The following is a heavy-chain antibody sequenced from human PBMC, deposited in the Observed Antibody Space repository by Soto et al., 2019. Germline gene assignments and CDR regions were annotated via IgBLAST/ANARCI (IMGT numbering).Heavy chain of an antibody. Sequence: PGGSLRLSCGASGFAFSTYPMHWARQAPGKGLDWVTVISFDGSDTYYADSVKGRFTISRDNSKNTLYLQMNRLRAEDTAVYYCARVGVASASYSFYFDYWGRGILVTVSS. CDR1: GFAFSTYP. CDR3: ARVGVASASYSFYFDY. J-gene: IGHJ4*02. CDR2: ISFDGSDT. V-gene: IGHV3-30-3*01. D-gene: IGHD3-10*01.